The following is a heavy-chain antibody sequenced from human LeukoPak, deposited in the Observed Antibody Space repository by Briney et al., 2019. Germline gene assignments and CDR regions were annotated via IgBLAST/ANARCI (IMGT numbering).Heavy chain of an antibody. CDR2: IIPIFGTA. V-gene: IGHV1-69*13. D-gene: IGHD5-18*01. CDR3: ARYVDTAMVTSAPDYYYYGMDV. Sequence: SVKVSCKASGGTFSSYAISWVRQAPGQGLEWMGGIIPIFGTANYAQKFQGRVTITADESTSTAYMELSSLRSEDTAVYYCARYVDTAMVTSAPDYYYYGMDVWGQGTTVTVSS. CDR1: GGTFSSYA. J-gene: IGHJ6*02.